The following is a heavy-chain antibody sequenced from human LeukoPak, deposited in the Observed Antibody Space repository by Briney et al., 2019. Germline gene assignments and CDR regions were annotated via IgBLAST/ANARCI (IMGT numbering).Heavy chain of an antibody. D-gene: IGHD2-15*01. V-gene: IGHV4-4*07. CDR3: ARALNPLPGTYYFDY. CDR2: IYISGST. CDR1: GASINSHY. Sequence: PSETLSLTCTVSGASINSHYWSWLRQPAGKGLEGIGRIYISGSTNYNSSLQSRVTMSVDTSQNQFSLKLTSVTAADTAVYYCARALNPLPGTYYFDYWGQGTLVTVSS. J-gene: IGHJ4*02.